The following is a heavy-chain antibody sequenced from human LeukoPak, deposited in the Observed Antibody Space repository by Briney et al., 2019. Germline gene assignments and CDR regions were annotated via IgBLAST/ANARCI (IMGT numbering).Heavy chain of an antibody. CDR3: ANGDCRGGRCSSGAY. CDR1: GFIFNTYD. Sequence: GGSQTLSCVASGFIFNTYDMHWVRQAPGKGLEWVAYTRDDGSKNWYGDSVKGRFTIFRDNSKNTLYLQMNSLRGEDTAVYYCANGDCRGGRCSSGAYWGQGTLVAVSS. D-gene: IGHD2-15*01. V-gene: IGHV3-30*02. CDR2: TRDDGSKN. J-gene: IGHJ4*02.